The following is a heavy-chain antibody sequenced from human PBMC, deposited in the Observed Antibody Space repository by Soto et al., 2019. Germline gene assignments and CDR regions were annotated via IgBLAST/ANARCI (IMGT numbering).Heavy chain of an antibody. CDR3: AGWNYGSGSYPLYYYGMDV. J-gene: IGHJ6*02. D-gene: IGHD3-10*01. V-gene: IGHV1-69*13. CDR2: IIPIFGTA. CDR1: GGTFSSYA. Sequence: AVKVSCKASGGTFSSYAISWVRHAPGQGLEWMGGIIPIFGTANYAQKFQGRVTITADESTSTAYMELSSLRSEDTAVYYCAGWNYGSGSYPLYYYGMDVWGQGTPVTVYS.